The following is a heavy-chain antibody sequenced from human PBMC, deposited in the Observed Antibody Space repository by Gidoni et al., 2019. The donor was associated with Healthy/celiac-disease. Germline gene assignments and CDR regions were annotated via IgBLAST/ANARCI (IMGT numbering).Heavy chain of an antibody. CDR2: INHSGST. CDR1: GGSFSGYY. V-gene: IGHV4-34*01. D-gene: IGHD2-15*01. Sequence: QVQLQQWGAGLLKPSETLSLTCAVYGGSFSGYYWSWIRQPPGKGLEWFGEINHSGSTNYNPSLKSRVTISVDTSKNQFSLKLSSVTAADTAVYYCARVRCSGGSCYVFDYWGQGTLVTVSS. J-gene: IGHJ4*02. CDR3: ARVRCSGGSCYVFDY.